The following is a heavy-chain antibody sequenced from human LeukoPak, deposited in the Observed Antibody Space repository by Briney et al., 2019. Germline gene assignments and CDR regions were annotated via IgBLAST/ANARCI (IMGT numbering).Heavy chain of an antibody. CDR3: ARGFLDYVWGSYRSISFDY. D-gene: IGHD3-16*02. Sequence: KPGGSLRLSCAASGFTFSSYSMNWVRQAPGKGLEWVSSISSSSSYIYYADSVKGRFTISRDNAKNSLYLQMNSLRAEDTAVYYCARGFLDYVWGSYRSISFDYWGQGTLVTVSS. CDR2: ISSSSSYI. J-gene: IGHJ4*02. CDR1: GFTFSSYS. V-gene: IGHV3-21*01.